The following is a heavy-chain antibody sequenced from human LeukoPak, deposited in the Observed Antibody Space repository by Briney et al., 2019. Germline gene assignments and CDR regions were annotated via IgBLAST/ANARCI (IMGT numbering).Heavy chain of an antibody. CDR3: ARVRSSSWSLFDP. J-gene: IGHJ5*02. Sequence: ASLKVSCKASGYTFTDYYIYWVRQAPGQGLEWMGWINPSSGGTNYAQNFQGRVTMTRDTSISTAYMELSRLRSDDTAVYYCARVRSSSWSLFDPWGQGTLVTVSS. CDR1: GYTFTDYY. V-gene: IGHV1-2*02. D-gene: IGHD6-13*01. CDR2: INPSSGGT.